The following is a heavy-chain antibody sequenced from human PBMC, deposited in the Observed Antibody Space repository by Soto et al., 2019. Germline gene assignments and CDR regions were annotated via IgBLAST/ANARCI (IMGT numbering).Heavy chain of an antibody. J-gene: IGHJ5*02. CDR3: ARDDYVLRFDP. CDR2: INGDGSST. CDR1: AFTFSNYW. D-gene: IGHD3-10*02. V-gene: IGHV3-74*01. Sequence: EVQLVESGGDLVQPGGSLRLSCAASAFTFSNYWMHRVRQAPGKGLVWVSRINGDGSSTIYADSVKGRFTISRDNAKNTLYLQMNSLRAEDTAVYYCARDDYVLRFDPWGQGTLVTVSS.